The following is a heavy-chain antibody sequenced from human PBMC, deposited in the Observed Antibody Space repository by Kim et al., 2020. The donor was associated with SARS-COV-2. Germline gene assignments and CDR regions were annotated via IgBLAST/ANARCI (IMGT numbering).Heavy chain of an antibody. D-gene: IGHD4-4*01. CDR2: IYYSGST. CDR3: ASSLNPYSNYVLWANYYYYGMDV. CDR1: GGSISSYY. V-gene: IGHV4-59*08. J-gene: IGHJ6*02. Sequence: SETLSLTCTVSGGSISSYYWSWIRQPPGKGLEWIGYIYYSGSTNYNPSLKSRVTISVDTSKNQFSLKLSSVTAADTAVYYCASSLNPYSNYVLWANYYYYGMDVWGQGTTVTGSS.